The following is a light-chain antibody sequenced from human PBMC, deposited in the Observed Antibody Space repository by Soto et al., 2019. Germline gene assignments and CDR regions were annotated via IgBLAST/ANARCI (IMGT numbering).Light chain of an antibody. CDR3: QRTYDTLLT. CDR1: QSIGRY. CDR2: AAS. V-gene: IGKV1-39*01. Sequence: DIQMTQSPSSLSASVGHRVTITCRASQSIGRYLNWYQQKPGKAPKLLIYAASSLQSGVPSRFSGSGSGTDFTLSISSLQPEDFATYFCQRTYDTLLTFGGGTKVEIK. J-gene: IGKJ4*01.